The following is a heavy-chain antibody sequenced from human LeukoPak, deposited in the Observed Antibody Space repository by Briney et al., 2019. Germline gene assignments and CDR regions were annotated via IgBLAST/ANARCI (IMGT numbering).Heavy chain of an antibody. D-gene: IGHD3-3*01. J-gene: IGHJ4*02. V-gene: IGHV4-39*01. Sequence: PSETLSLTCTVSGGSFNRTSYYWGWIHQPPGRALEWIGTTYYTGTAYYSPSLKGRVTISVDMTNSQFSLTLSSVTASDTAVYYCARHKFTISYDSWTSYDYWGQGMLVTVSS. CDR1: GGSFNRTSYY. CDR3: ARHKFTISYDSWTSYDY. CDR2: TYYTGTA.